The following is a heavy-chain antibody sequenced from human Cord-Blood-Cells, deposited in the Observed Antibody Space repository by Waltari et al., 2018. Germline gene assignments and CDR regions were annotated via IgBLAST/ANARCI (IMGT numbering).Heavy chain of an antibody. CDR2: IYYSGST. J-gene: IGHJ4*02. D-gene: IGHD3-22*01. CDR3: ASPGADYYDSSGYLYYFDY. CDR1: GGSLSSSSYY. V-gene: IGHV4-39*01. Sequence: QLQLQESGPGLVKPSETLSLTCTVSGGSLSSSSYYWGWIRQRQGKGLEWIGSIYYSGSTYYNPSLKSRVTISVDTSKHQFSLKLSSVTAADTAVYYCASPGADYYDSSGYLYYFDYWCQGTLVTVSS.